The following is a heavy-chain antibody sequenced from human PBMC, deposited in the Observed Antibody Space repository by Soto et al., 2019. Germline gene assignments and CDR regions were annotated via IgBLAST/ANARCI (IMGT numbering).Heavy chain of an antibody. CDR1: GYSFTSYW. CDR3: ARLSSIVVVVAATMAPFDY. V-gene: IGHV5-51*01. CDR2: IYPGDSDT. J-gene: IGHJ4*02. Sequence: GESLKISCKGSGYSFTSYWIGWVRQMPGKGLEWMGIIYPGDSDTRYSPSFQGQVTISADKSISTAYLQWSSLKASDTAMYYCARLSSIVVVVAATMAPFDYWGQGTLVTVSS. D-gene: IGHD2-15*01.